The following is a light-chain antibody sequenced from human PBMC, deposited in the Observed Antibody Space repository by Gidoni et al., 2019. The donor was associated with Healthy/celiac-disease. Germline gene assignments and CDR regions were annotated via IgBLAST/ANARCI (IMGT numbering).Light chain of an antibody. CDR1: QSISSW. CDR2: VAS. CDR3: QQYNSWT. J-gene: IGKJ1*01. V-gene: IGKV1-5*01. Sequence: IQMTQSPSTLSASVGARVTITCRASQSISSWLAWYQQQPGKAPKLLIYVASSLESGVPSRFSGSGSRTEFTLTISSLQPDDFATYYCQQYNSWTFXQXTKVEIK.